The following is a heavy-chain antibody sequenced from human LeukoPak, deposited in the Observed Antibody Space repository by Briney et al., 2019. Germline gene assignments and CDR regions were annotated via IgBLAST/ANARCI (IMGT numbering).Heavy chain of an antibody. V-gene: IGHV3-21*01. CDR2: ISSSSSYI. J-gene: IGHJ4*02. D-gene: IGHD5-18*01. Sequence: PGGSLRLSCAASGFTFSSYSMNWVRQAPGKGLEWVSSISSSSSYIYYADSVKGRFTISRDNAKNSLYLQMNSLRAEDTAVYYCARGGGGYEYYFDYWGQGTLVTVSS. CDR1: GFTFSSYS. CDR3: ARGGGGYEYYFDY.